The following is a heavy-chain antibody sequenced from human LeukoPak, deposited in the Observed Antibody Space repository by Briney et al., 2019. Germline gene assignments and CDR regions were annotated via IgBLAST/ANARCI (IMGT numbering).Heavy chain of an antibody. CDR1: GGTFSSYT. D-gene: IGHD3-16*01. CDR2: IIPILGIA. CDR3: ARSLSHGGAS. Sequence: SVKVSCKASGGTFSSYTISWVRQAPGQGLEWMGRIIPILGIANYAQKFQGRVTITTDKSTSTACMELSSLRSEDTAVYYCARSLSHGGASWGQGTLVTVSS. J-gene: IGHJ4*02. V-gene: IGHV1-69*02.